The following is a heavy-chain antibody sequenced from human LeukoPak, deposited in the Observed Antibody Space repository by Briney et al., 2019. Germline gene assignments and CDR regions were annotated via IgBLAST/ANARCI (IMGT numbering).Heavy chain of an antibody. D-gene: IGHD5-12*01. CDR3: AREGYKGDGYLDY. V-gene: IGHV4-59*01. CDR2: IYYSGST. J-gene: IGHJ4*02. CDR1: GGSISSYY. Sequence: SETLSLTCTVSGGSISSYYWSWIRQPPGKGLEWIGYIYYSGSTNYNPSLKSRVTISVDTSKNQFSRKLSSVTAADTAVYYCAREGYKGDGYLDYWGQGTLVTVSS.